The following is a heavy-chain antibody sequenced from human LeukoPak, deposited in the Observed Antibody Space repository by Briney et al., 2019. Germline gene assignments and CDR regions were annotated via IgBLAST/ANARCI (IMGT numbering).Heavy chain of an antibody. V-gene: IGHV4-59*01. CDR3: ARTHDYGDYPTTYFDY. Sequence: PSETLSLTCTVSGGSIRSYYWSWIRQPPGKGLEWIGYIYYSGSTNYNPSLKSRVTISEDTSKNQFSLKLSSVTAVDTAVYYCARTHDYGDYPTTYFDYWGQGTLVTVSS. D-gene: IGHD4-17*01. CDR1: GGSIRSYY. J-gene: IGHJ4*02. CDR2: IYYSGST.